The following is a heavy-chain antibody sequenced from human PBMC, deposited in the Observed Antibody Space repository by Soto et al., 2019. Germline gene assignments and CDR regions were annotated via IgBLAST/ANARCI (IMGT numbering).Heavy chain of an antibody. D-gene: IGHD3-22*01. J-gene: IGHJ4*02. V-gene: IGHV4-39*01. CDR2: IYYSGNT. Sequence: PSETLSLTCTVSGDSISSYNYYWGWIRQPPGKGLEWIGSIYYSGNTYYNPSLKSRVTISVDTSKNQFSLRLNSVTAADTAVYYCARHGCYDSSSYYGLGYGGQGTLVTVSS. CDR3: ARHGCYDSSSYYGLGY. CDR1: GDSISSYNYY.